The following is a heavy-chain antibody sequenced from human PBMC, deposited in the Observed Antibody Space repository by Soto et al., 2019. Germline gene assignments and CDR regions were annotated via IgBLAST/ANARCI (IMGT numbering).Heavy chain of an antibody. CDR2: INPNSGGT. CDR3: ARDREYDFCSGYYSNYGMDV. V-gene: IGHV1-2*04. J-gene: IGHJ6*02. CDR1: GYTFTGYY. D-gene: IGHD3-3*01. Sequence: ASVKVSCKASGYTFTGYYMHCVRQAPRQGLEWMGWINPNSGGTNYAQKFQGWVTMTRDTSISTAYMELSRLRSDDTAVYYCARDREYDFCSGYYSNYGMDVRGQGTTVTVPS.